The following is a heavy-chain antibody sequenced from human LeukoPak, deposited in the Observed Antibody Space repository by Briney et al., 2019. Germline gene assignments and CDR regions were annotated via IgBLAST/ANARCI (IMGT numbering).Heavy chain of an antibody. J-gene: IGHJ4*02. D-gene: IGHD3-9*01. V-gene: IGHV3-30*02. Sequence: GGSLTLSCAASGFTFSSYGMHWVRQAAGKGLEWVAFIRNDGSNKYYADSVKGRFTISRDNSKNTLYLQMNSLRGEDTAVYYCAKDRREEDNYDILTGYYRGFFDYWGQGTLVTVSS. CDR2: IRNDGSNK. CDR1: GFTFSSYG. CDR3: AKDRREEDNYDILTGYYRGFFDY.